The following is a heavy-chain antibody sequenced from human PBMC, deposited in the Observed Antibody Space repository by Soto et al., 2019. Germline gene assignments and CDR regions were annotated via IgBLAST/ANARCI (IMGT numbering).Heavy chain of an antibody. V-gene: IGHV1-18*01. J-gene: IGHJ4*02. CDR2: ISPYNGKT. CDR3: ARVASSTRWPGILGPGDNGVEIDF. Sequence: QIHLVQSGAEVKKTGASVEVSCKASGYTFISYGISWVRQAPGQGLEWMGWISPYNGKTIHAQTFDDRVNFTSKPSTSTGYMELGTIRCDDKVVYYCARVASSTRWPGILGPGDNGVEIDFWGQGTLVTVS. D-gene: IGHD7-27*01. CDR1: GYTFISYG.